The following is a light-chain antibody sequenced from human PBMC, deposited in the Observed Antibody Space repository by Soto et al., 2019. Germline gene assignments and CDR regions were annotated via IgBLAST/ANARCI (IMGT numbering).Light chain of an antibody. CDR1: QSVSRT. CDR2: GAS. CDR3: QQYDSGRYT. J-gene: IGKJ5*01. Sequence: EIVMTQSPASLSVSPGERATLSCRASQSVSRTLAWYQQKPGQAPRLLIYGASTRATGIPARFSGRGSGTGFTLTISSLQSEDFAVYYCQQYDSGRYTFXQGTRMEIK. V-gene: IGKV3-15*01.